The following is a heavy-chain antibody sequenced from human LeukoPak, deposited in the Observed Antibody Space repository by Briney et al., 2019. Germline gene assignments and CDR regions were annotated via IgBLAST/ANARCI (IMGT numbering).Heavy chain of an antibody. CDR1: GFTFSGSA. J-gene: IGHJ4*02. CDR2: IRSKANSYAT. D-gene: IGHD3-10*01. V-gene: IGHV3-73*01. CDR3: TRPRWGGSGSYYYFDY. Sequence: GGSQRLSCAASGFTFSGSAMHWVRQASGKGLEWVGRIRSKANSYATAYAASVKGRFTISRDDSKNTAYLQMNSLKTEDTAVYYCTRPRWGGSGSYYYFDYWGQGTLVTVSS.